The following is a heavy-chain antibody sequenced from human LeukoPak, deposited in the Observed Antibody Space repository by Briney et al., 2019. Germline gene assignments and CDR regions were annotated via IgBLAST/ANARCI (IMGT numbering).Heavy chain of an antibody. CDR1: GFSFNTYA. CDR3: ARDNYYASSGYYYIDY. V-gene: IGHV3-30-3*01. CDR2: TSYDGSNK. J-gene: IGHJ4*02. Sequence: GGSLRLSCAASGFSFNTYAFHWVRQAPGKGLEWVGVTSYDGSNKYYADSVKDRFTISRDNSKNTLYLQMNSLRAEDTAVYYCARDNYYASSGYYYIDYWGQGTLVTVSS. D-gene: IGHD3-22*01.